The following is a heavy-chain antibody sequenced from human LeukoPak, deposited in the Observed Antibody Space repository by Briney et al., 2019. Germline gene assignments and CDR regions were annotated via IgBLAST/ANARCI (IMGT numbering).Heavy chain of an antibody. CDR2: ISVYNGNT. Sequence: GASVKVSCKASGYTFASYGISWGRTGPGQGPEVVGWISVYNGNTNYAQKFQGRVTMTINTATRTASVELRSLRSDDTAVYYCARVRPPNIVDSPMDYSYYNGLDVWGQGTTVTVSS. CDR3: ARVRPPNIVDSPMDYSYYNGLDV. V-gene: IGHV1-18*01. D-gene: IGHD5-18*01. J-gene: IGHJ6*02. CDR1: GYTFASYG.